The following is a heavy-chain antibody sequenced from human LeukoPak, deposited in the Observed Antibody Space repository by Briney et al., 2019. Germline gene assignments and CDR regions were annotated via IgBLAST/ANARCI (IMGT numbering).Heavy chain of an antibody. J-gene: IGHJ3*02. CDR1: GFTVSSNS. Sequence: PGGSLRLSCTVSGFTVSSNSMSWVRQAPGKGLEWVSFIYSDNTHYSDSVKGRFTISRDNSKNTLYLQMNSLRAEDTAVYYCAKGPMGVVYDAFDIWGQGTMVTVSS. CDR3: AKGPMGVVYDAFDI. D-gene: IGHD3-3*01. CDR2: IYSDNT. V-gene: IGHV3-53*01.